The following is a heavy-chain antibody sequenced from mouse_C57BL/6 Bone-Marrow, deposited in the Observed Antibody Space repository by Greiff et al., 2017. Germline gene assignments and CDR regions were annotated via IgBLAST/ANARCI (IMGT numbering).Heavy chain of an antibody. Sequence: VKLQESGAELVKPGASVKISCKASGYAFTSYWMNWVKQRPGQGLEWIGQIYPGDGDTNYKGKFKGKATLTADKSSSTAYMQLGSLTSDDSAVYFCARSGSSNYVVWFGDWGHGALVTVAA. J-gene: IGHJ3*01. CDR2: IYPGDGDT. CDR1: GYAFTSYW. D-gene: IGHD2-5*01. V-gene: IGHV1-80*01. CDR3: ARSGSSNYVVWFGD.